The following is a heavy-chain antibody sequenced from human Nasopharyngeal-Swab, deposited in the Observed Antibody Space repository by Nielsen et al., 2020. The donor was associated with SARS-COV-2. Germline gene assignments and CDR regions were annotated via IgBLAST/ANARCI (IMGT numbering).Heavy chain of an antibody. Sequence: WVRQAPGQGLEWMGRINPNSGGTNYAQKFQGRVTMTRDTSISTAYMELSRLRSDDTAVYYCARDQRGPLGSDYRGQGTLVTVSS. CDR2: INPNSGGT. V-gene: IGHV1-2*06. D-gene: IGHD2-15*01. J-gene: IGHJ4*02. CDR3: ARDQRGPLGSDY.